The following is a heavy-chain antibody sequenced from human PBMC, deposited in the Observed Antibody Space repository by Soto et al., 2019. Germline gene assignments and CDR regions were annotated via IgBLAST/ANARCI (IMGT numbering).Heavy chain of an antibody. V-gene: IGHV1-8*01. J-gene: IGHJ4*02. Sequence: ASVKVSCKASGYTFTTYDISWVRQATGQGLEWMGWMNPYSGNTGYAQKFQGRVTVTRNTSISTVYMELSGLRPDDTAVYYCARRKERSGPHYFDYWGQGSQVTVSS. CDR2: MNPYSGNT. CDR3: ARRKERSGPHYFDY. D-gene: IGHD6-25*01. CDR1: GYTFTTYD.